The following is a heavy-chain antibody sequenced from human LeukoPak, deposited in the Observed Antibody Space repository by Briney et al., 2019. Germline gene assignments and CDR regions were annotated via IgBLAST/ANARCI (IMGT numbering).Heavy chain of an antibody. V-gene: IGHV3-7*01. D-gene: IGHD3-10*01. CDR2: IKQDGSEK. CDR1: GFTFTSYW. CDR3: ASQSYGLFEY. J-gene: IGHJ4*02. Sequence: GGSLRLSCAASGFTFTSYWMSWVRQAQGKGLEWVANIKQDGSEKYYVDSVKGRFTISRDNAKNSLYLQMNSLRAEDTAVYYCASQSYGLFEYWGQGTLVTVSS.